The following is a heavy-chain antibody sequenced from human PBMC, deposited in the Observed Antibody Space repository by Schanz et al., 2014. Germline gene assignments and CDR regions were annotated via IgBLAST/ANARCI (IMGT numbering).Heavy chain of an antibody. CDR3: AKIRYDSSGYYLPYYGMDV. J-gene: IGHJ6*02. D-gene: IGHD3-22*01. CDR1: GFTFSSNA. CDR2: ITSNGGGT. V-gene: IGHV3-23*01. Sequence: EVQLLESGGGLVQPGGSLRLSCAASGFTFSSNAMCWVRQAPGKGLEWVSTITSNGGGTYYADSVKGRFIIPRDNSKNTLDLQMNSLRAEDTAVYYCAKIRYDSSGYYLPYYGMDVGGQGTTVIVSS.